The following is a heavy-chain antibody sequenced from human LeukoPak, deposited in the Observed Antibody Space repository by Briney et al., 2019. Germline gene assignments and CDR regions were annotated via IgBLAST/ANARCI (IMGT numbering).Heavy chain of an antibody. CDR3: ARVTGYMIEDYFDY. V-gene: IGHV4-39*07. Sequence: SETLSLTCTVSGGSISSNSYYWVWIRQPPGKGLEWIGSIYSSGITHYNPSLKSRVTISVDTSKNEFSLKLRYVTAADTAVYYCARVTGYMIEDYFDYWGQGTLVTVSS. D-gene: IGHD3-22*01. J-gene: IGHJ4*02. CDR2: IYSSGIT. CDR1: GGSISSNSYY.